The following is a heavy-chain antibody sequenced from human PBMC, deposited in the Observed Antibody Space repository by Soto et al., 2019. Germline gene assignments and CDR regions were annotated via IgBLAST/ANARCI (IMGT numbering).Heavy chain of an antibody. D-gene: IGHD3-10*01. Sequence: ESGGGVVQPGRSLRLSCAASGFTFSSYGMHWVRQAPGKGLEWVAVISYDGSNKYYADSVKGRFTISRDNSKNTLYLQMNSLRAEDTAVYYCAKGQQWFEGGEFDYWGQGTLVTVSS. V-gene: IGHV3-30*18. J-gene: IGHJ4*02. CDR1: GFTFSSYG. CDR2: ISYDGSNK. CDR3: AKGQQWFEGGEFDY.